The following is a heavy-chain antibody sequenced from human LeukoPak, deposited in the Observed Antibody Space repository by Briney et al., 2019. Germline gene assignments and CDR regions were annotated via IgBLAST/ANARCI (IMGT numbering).Heavy chain of an antibody. CDR3: ARADFITMVRGVMPPLGFDY. CDR1: GGSFSGYY. Sequence: SETLSLTCAVYGGSFSGYYWSWIRQPPGKGLEWSGEINHSGSTNYNPSLKSRVTISVDTSKNQFSLKLSSVTAADTAVYYCARADFITMVRGVMPPLGFDYWGQGTLVTVSS. CDR2: INHSGST. J-gene: IGHJ4*02. V-gene: IGHV4-34*01. D-gene: IGHD3-10*01.